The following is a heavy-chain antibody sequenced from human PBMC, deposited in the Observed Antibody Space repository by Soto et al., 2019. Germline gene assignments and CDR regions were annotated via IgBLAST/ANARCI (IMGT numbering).Heavy chain of an antibody. V-gene: IGHV3-23*01. CDR2: ISGSGDTT. D-gene: IGHD1-26*01. Sequence: EVQLLESGGGLVQPGGSLRLSCAASGFTFSTYAMSWVRQAPGKGLEWVSAISGSGDTTYYANSVKGRFTISRDNSKHTLYLQTNNLRAEDTAVHYCAKGSYRPHDYWGQGTLVTVSS. CDR3: AKGSYRPHDY. CDR1: GFTFSTYA. J-gene: IGHJ4*02.